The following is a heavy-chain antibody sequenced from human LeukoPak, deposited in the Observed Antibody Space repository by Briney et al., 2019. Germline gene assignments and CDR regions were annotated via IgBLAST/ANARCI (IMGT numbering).Heavy chain of an antibody. CDR2: IYTSGST. D-gene: IGHD3-10*01. Sequence: PSETLSLTCTVSGGSISSYYWSWIRQPAGKGLEWIGRIYTSGSTNYNPSLKSRVTMSVDTSKNQFSLKLSSVTAADTAVYYCARDLMGTITMVREWRYYYYMDVWGKGTTVTISS. J-gene: IGHJ6*03. CDR1: GGSISSYY. V-gene: IGHV4-4*07. CDR3: ARDLMGTITMVREWRYYYYMDV.